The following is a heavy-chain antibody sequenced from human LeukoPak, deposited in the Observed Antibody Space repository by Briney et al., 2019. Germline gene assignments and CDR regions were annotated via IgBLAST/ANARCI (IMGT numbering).Heavy chain of an antibody. V-gene: IGHV3-7*01. D-gene: IGHD3-10*01. CDR3: ARDAFGHFSY. CDR1: GLSFGSYW. CDR2: IRKDGGDI. J-gene: IGHJ4*02. Sequence: GGSLRLSCVASGLSFGSYWMDWVRQAPGKGLEWVANIRKDGGDIHYVDSVKGRFTISRDNAKNSVYLQMHSLRAEDTAMYYCARDAFGHFSYWGQGILVTVSS.